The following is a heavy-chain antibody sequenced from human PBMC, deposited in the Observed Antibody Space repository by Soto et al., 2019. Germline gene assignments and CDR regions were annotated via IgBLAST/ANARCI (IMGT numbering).Heavy chain of an antibody. CDR1: GFTFSSYD. CDR3: ARGHRMVEYSSSSGSFWFDP. Sequence: WGSLRLSCAASGFTFSSYDMHWVRQATGKGLEWVSAIGTAGDTYYPGSVKGRFTISRENAKNSLYLQMNSLRAEDTAVYYCARGHRMVEYSSSSGSFWFDPWGQGTLVTVSS. V-gene: IGHV3-13*01. CDR2: IGTAGDT. J-gene: IGHJ5*02. D-gene: IGHD6-6*01.